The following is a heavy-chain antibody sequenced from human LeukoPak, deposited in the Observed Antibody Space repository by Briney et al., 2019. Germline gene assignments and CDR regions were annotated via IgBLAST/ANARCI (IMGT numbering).Heavy chain of an antibody. Sequence: SETLSLTCTVSGGSVSDYYWSWIRQSPGKGLEWIGYIYYTGSTSYNPSLRSRVTMSADTPKNQFSLKLSSVTAADTAVYCASRKLGNDYWGQGTLVTVSS. CDR1: GGSVSDYY. D-gene: IGHD7-27*01. CDR3: ASRKLGNDY. V-gene: IGHV4-59*02. J-gene: IGHJ4*02. CDR2: IYYTGST.